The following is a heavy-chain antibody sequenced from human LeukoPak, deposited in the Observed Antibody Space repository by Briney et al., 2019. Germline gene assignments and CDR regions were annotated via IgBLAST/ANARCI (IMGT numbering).Heavy chain of an antibody. CDR3: ARDSEDSSGLDY. J-gene: IGHJ4*02. D-gene: IGHD6-19*01. CDR2: ISYDGSNK. Sequence: GGSLRLSCAASGFTFSSYAMHWVRQAPGKGLEWVAVISYDGSNKYYADSVKGRFTISRDNSKNTLYLQMNSLRAEDTAVYYCARDSEDSSGLDYWGQGTLVTVSS. V-gene: IGHV3-30-3*01. CDR1: GFTFSSYA.